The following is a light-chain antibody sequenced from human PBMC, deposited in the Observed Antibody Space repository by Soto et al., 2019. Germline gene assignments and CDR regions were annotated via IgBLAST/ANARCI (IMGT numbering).Light chain of an antibody. CDR2: AAS. J-gene: IGKJ4*01. CDR1: QSVSSN. CDR3: QQYHNWPIT. V-gene: IGKV3-15*01. Sequence: EIVMTQSPATLSVSPGEGATLSCRASQSVSSNLAWYQQKPGQAPRLLISAASARVTGIPARFSGSGSGTDFTLTVSSLQSEDFAIYYCQQYHNWPITFGGGTKVDIK.